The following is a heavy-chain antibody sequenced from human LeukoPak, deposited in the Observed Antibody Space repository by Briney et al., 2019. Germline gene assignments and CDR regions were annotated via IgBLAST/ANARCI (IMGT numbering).Heavy chain of an antibody. D-gene: IGHD6-13*01. J-gene: IGHJ4*02. CDR3: AKDKAGTIVWYGRWAIGLFDY. Sequence: GGSLRLSCAASGFNFDAYAMHWVRQAPGKGLQWISLINADGGSTYYADSVKGRFTISRDNSRNSLYLQMNSLTTEDTAFYYCAKDKAGTIVWYGRWAIGLFDYWGQGTLLTVSS. CDR2: INADGGST. CDR1: GFNFDAYA. V-gene: IGHV3-43*02.